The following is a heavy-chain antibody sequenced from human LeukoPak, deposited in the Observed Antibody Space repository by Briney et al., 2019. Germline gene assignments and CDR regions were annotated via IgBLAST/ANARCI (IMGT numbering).Heavy chain of an antibody. Sequence: ASVTVSCKASGGTFISYAISWVRQAPGQGLEWMGGIIPIFGTANYAQKFQGRVTITADESTSTAYMELSSLRSEDTAVYYCARATIAAAGTVAFDYWGQGTLVTVSS. V-gene: IGHV1-69*01. CDR1: GGTFISYA. CDR3: ARATIAAAGTVAFDY. D-gene: IGHD6-13*01. J-gene: IGHJ4*02. CDR2: IIPIFGTA.